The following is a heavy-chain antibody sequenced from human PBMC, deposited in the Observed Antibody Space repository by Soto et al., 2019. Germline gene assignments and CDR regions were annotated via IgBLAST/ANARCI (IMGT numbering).Heavy chain of an antibody. CDR2: IIPIFGTA. D-gene: IGHD2-21*02. Sequence: ASVKVSCKASGGTFSSYAISWVRQAPGQGLEWMGGIIPIFGTANYAQKFQGRATITADESTSTAYMELSSLRSEDTAVYYCARDSVVVTALDYWGQGTLVTVSS. V-gene: IGHV1-69*13. CDR3: ARDSVVVTALDY. CDR1: GGTFSSYA. J-gene: IGHJ4*02.